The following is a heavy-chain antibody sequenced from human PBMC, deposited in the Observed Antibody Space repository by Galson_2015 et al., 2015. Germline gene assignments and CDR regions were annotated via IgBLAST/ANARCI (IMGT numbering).Heavy chain of an antibody. Sequence: SLRLSCAASGFTFSSYEMNWVRQAPGKGLEWVSYISSSGSTIYYADSVKGRFTISRDNAKNSLYLQMNSLRAEDMAVYYCASSSSIAAAGFDYWGQGTLVTVSS. CDR2: ISSSGSTI. CDR3: ASSSSIAAAGFDY. V-gene: IGHV3-48*03. J-gene: IGHJ4*02. CDR1: GFTFSSYE. D-gene: IGHD6-13*01.